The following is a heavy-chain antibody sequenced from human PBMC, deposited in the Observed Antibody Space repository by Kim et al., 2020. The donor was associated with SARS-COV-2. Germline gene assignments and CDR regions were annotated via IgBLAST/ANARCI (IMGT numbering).Heavy chain of an antibody. CDR2: INQDGSEK. J-gene: IGHJ4*02. CDR3: AKTAVLPTGLPFY. CDR1: GFTFSYFW. D-gene: IGHD1-1*01. Sequence: GGSLRLSCGASGFTFSYFWMTWVRQAPGKGLEWVATINQDGSEKYYVDSVKGRFTISRDNAKNSLYLQITGLRAEDTAVYYCAKTAVLPTGLPFYWGQGTLVPVSS. V-gene: IGHV3-7*03.